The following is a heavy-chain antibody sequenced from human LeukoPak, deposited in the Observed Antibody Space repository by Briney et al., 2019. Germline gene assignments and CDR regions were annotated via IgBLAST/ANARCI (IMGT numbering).Heavy chain of an antibody. D-gene: IGHD3-16*01. J-gene: IGHJ5*02. CDR2: ISGYNGNT. V-gene: IGHV1-18*01. CDR1: GYTFTTYG. CDR3: ARTSHESVLYWSDP. Sequence: ASVKVSCEASGYTFTTYGIGWVRQAPREGLEWMGWISGYNGNTNYAQKFQGRVTMTTDTSTSTAYMELRSLRSDDTAVYYCARTSHESVLYWSDPWGQGTLVNVSS.